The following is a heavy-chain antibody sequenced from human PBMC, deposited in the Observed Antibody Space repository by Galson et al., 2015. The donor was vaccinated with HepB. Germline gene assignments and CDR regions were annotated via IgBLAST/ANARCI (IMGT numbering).Heavy chain of an antibody. V-gene: IGHV6-1*01. Sequence: CAISGDSVSINSAGWNWTRQSPSRGLEWLGRTYYRSKWYSDYAVSMKSRITFNPDTSKNQITLQLKSVTPDDTAVYYCARGEIALNSYDSWGQGTLVTVSS. CDR1: GDSVSINSAG. CDR2: TYYRSKWYS. J-gene: IGHJ5*01. CDR3: ARGEIALNSYDS. D-gene: IGHD2/OR15-2a*01.